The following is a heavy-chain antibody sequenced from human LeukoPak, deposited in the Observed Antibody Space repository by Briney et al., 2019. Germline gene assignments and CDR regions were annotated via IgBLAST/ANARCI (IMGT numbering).Heavy chain of an antibody. V-gene: IGHV3-21*01. CDR1: GFTFSSYS. CDR2: ICYSSSYI. CDR3: ARDRGYCSSTSCYGEYYFDY. D-gene: IGHD2-2*01. Sequence: GGSLRLSCAASGFTFSSYSMNWVRPAPGKGVEWGSSICYSSSYIYYADSVKGRFTISRDNAKNSLYLQMNSLRAEDTAVYYCARDRGYCSSTSCYGEYYFDYWGQGTLVTVSS. J-gene: IGHJ4*02.